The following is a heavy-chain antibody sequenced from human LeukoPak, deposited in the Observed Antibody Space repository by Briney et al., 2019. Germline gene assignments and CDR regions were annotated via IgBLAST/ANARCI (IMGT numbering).Heavy chain of an antibody. D-gene: IGHD2/OR15-2a*01. CDR1: GFTLDDYA. CDR3: ARDRVDDYFFFDF. CDR2: ISWDGAWT. V-gene: IGHV3-43*01. J-gene: IGHJ4*02. Sequence: GGSLRLSCAASGFTLDDYAMHWVRQAPGKGLEWVSLISWDGAWTYYTDSVKGRFTVSRDNSKNSLYLQMNSLRNEDTALYYCARDRVDDYFFFDFWGQGTLVTVSP.